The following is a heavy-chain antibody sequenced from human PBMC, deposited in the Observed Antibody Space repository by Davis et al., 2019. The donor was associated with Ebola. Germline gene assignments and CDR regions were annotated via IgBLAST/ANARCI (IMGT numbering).Heavy chain of an antibody. V-gene: IGHV7-4-1*01. CDR2: INTNTGKP. CDR1: GYTFTTYP. J-gene: IGHJ6*02. CDR3: ARDRHYYGMDV. Sequence: AASVKVSCKASGYTFTTYPMNWARQAPGQGLEWLGCINTNTGKPTYAQGFTGRFVFSLDTSVSTAYLQIRSLKAEDTAVYYCARDRHYYGMDVWGQGTTVTVSS.